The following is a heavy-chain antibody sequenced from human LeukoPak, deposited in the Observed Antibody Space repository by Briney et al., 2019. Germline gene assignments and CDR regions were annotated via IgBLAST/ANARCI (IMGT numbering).Heavy chain of an antibody. CDR3: AKGVVGATLDFDY. CDR1: GFTYSSYG. CDR2: ISYDGSNK. D-gene: IGHD1-26*01. V-gene: IGHV3-30*18. J-gene: IGHJ4*02. Sequence: SGRSLRLSCAASGFTYSSYGMHWVRQAPGKGLEWVAVISYDGSNKYYADSVKGRFTISRDNSKNTLYLQMNSLRAEDTAVYYCAKGVVGATLDFDYWGQGTLVTVSS.